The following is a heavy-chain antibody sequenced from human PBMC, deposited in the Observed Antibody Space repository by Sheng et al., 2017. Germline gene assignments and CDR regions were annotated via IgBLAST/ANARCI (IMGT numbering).Heavy chain of an antibody. CDR1: GFRFSDYE. J-gene: IGHJ4*02. V-gene: IGHV3-48*03. CDR3: ARGIVARPKYYFDS. Sequence: EVVLVESGGGLVQPGGSLRLSCAASGFRFSDYEMNWVRQAPGKGLEWVSGITGDNAVYFADSVRGRFTISRDNAENSLSLHMTFLRAEDTAVYYCARGIVARPKYYFDSWGQGTLVTVS. CDR2: ITGDNAV. D-gene: IGHD5-12*01.